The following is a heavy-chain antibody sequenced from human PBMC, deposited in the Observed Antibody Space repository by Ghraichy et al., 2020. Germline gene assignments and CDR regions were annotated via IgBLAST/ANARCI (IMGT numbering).Heavy chain of an antibody. J-gene: IGHJ3*01. CDR3: AKVEQKWEVRAGDAFDV. CDR2: VSYDGGNG. CDR1: GFTFSNYA. Sequence: GGSLRLSCEGSGFTFSNYAIHWVRQAPGRGLEWVALVSYDGGNGYYADPVKGRFTISRDNSRNTVHLQMFGLRPEDTAMYYCAKVEQKWEVRAGDAFDVWGQGTRVTVSS. D-gene: IGHD1-26*01. V-gene: IGHV3-30*18.